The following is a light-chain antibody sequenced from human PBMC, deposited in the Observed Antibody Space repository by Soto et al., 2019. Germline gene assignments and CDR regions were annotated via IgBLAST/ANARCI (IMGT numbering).Light chain of an antibody. Sequence: DIQMHQSPSSLSASVGDRVTITCRASQSLSSYLNWYQQKPGKAPKLLIYAASSLQSGVPSRFSGSGSWTDFTLTISSLQPEDFATYYCQQSYSTLLTFGGVTKVVIK. CDR2: AAS. CDR3: QQSYSTLLT. CDR1: QSLSSY. V-gene: IGKV1-39*01. J-gene: IGKJ4*01.